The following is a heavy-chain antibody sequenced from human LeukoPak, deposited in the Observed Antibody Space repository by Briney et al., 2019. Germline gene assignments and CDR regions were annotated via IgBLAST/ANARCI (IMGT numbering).Heavy chain of an antibody. CDR3: ARLPGIAVAGSIYYYYGMDV. J-gene: IGHJ6*02. CDR1: GGSISSSSYY. D-gene: IGHD6-19*01. CDR2: IYYSGST. V-gene: IGHV4-39*01. Sequence: SETLSLTCTVSGGSISSSSYYWGWIRQPPGKGLEGIGSIYYSGSTYYNPSLKSRVTISVDTSKNQFSLKLSSVTAADTAVYYCARLPGIAVAGSIYYYYGMDVWGQGTTVTVSS.